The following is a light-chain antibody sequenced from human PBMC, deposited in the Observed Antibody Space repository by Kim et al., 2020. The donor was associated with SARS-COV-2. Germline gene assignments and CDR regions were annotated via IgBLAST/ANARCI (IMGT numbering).Light chain of an antibody. CDR1: NIGSKS. CDR3: QVWDSSSDLQV. CDR2: YDS. J-gene: IGLJ3*02. V-gene: IGLV3-21*04. Sequence: SYELTQPLSVSVAPGKTARITCGGNNIGSKSVHWYQQKPGQAPVLVIYYDSDRPSGIPERFSGSNSGNTATLTISRVEAGDEADYYCQVWDSSSDLQVFGGGTQLTVL.